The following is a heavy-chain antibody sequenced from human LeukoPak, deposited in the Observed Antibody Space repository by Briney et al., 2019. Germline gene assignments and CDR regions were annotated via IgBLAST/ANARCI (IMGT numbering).Heavy chain of an antibody. Sequence: PSETLSLTCTVSGGSISSYYWSWIRQPPGKELEWIGYVYYSGNTNYNPSLKSRVTISVDTSKNQFSLELDSVTAADTAVYYCARHAVTHYYFDYWGQGTLVTVSS. V-gene: IGHV4-59*08. CDR2: VYYSGNT. CDR1: GGSISSYY. CDR3: ARHAVTHYYFDY. J-gene: IGHJ4*02.